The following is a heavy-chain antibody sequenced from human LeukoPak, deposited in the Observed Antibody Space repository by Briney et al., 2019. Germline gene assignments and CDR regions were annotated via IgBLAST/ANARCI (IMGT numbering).Heavy chain of an antibody. V-gene: IGHV1-18*01. CDR2: ISAYSGNT. Sequence: GASVKVSCKASGYTFISYGISWVRQAPGQELEWMGWISAYSGNTNYAQKLQGRVTMTTDTSTRTAYMELRSLRPDDTGVYYCARDWGGLNPTFRYWGQGTLVTVSS. J-gene: IGHJ4*02. CDR1: GYTFISYG. CDR3: ARDWGGLNPTFRY. D-gene: IGHD3-16*01.